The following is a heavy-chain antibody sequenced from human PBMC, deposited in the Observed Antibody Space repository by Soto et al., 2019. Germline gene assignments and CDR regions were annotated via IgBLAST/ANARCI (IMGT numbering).Heavy chain of an antibody. J-gene: IGHJ4*02. CDR1: GYSISSGYY. CDR2: ISSSGTTI. Sequence: LSLTCAVSGYSISSGYYWGWIRQSPGKGLEWVSYISSSGTTIHYPDSVKGRFTISRDNAKNSLYLQMNSLRAEDTAVYYCARSITPFDYWGQGIVVTVSS. V-gene: IGHV3-11*04. D-gene: IGHD3-10*01. CDR3: ARSITPFDY.